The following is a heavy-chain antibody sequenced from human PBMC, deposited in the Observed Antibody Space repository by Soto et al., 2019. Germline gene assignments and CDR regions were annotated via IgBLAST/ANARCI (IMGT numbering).Heavy chain of an antibody. CDR3: ARGPYGSGLGTYDY. J-gene: IGHJ4*02. Sequence: EVQLVESGGGLVQPGGSLRLSCAVSGFIFSDYYMDWVRQAPGKGLEWVGRIRNKANSYTTDYGASVKGRFTISRDNLKNSLYLQMNSLKTEDTAVYYCARGPYGSGLGTYDYWGQGTLVTVSS. V-gene: IGHV3-72*01. CDR2: IRNKANSYTT. D-gene: IGHD6-19*01. CDR1: GFIFSDYY.